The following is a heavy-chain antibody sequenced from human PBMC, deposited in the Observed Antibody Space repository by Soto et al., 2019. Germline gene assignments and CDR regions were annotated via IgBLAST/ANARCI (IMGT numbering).Heavy chain of an antibody. CDR2: IIPILGIA. D-gene: IGHD1-7*01. CDR1: GGTFSSYT. V-gene: IGHV1-69*02. Sequence: SVKVSCKASGGTFSSYTISWVRQAPGQGLEWMGRIIPILGIANYAQKFQGRVTITADKSTSTAYMELSSLRSEDTAVYYCARAERGGITGTTHWGQGTLVTVSS. CDR3: ARAERGGITGTTH. J-gene: IGHJ4*02.